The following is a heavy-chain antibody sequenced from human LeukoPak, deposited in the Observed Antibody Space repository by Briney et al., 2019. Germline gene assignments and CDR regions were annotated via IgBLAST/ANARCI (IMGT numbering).Heavy chain of an antibody. Sequence: GESLQISCKASGYSFTNYWIVWVRPMPGKGLEWMGIIYPSDSDTRYSPSFQGQVTISADNSISPAYLQWNGRKASATAMYYCARRHKRGAYSYAVDYWGQGTLVTVSS. CDR3: ARRHKRGAYSYAVDY. CDR2: IYPSDSDT. CDR1: GYSFTNYW. V-gene: IGHV5-51*01. D-gene: IGHD5-18*01. J-gene: IGHJ4*02.